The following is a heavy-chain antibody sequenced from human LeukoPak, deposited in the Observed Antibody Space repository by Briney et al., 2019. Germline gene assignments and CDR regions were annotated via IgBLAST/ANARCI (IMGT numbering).Heavy chain of an antibody. V-gene: IGHV5-51*01. J-gene: IGHJ6*03. Sequence: PGESLKISCKGSGYSFTSYWIGWVRQMPGKGLEWMGIIYPGDSDTRYSPSFQGQVTISADKSISTAYLQWSSLKASDTAMYYCARSSASGRVVKVGGLMASILPPPSEYYMDVWGKGTTVTVSS. D-gene: IGHD2-21*01. CDR1: GYSFTSYW. CDR2: IYPGDSDT. CDR3: ARSSASGRVVKVGGLMASILPPPSEYYMDV.